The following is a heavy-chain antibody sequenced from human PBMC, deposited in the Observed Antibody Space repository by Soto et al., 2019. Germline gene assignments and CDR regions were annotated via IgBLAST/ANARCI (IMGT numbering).Heavy chain of an antibody. CDR3: ERGMVGYN. V-gene: IGHV3-30-3*01. Sequence: QVQLVESGGGVVQPGRSLRLSCAASGFTFSSYAMHWVRQAPGKGLEWVAVISYDGSNKYYADSVKGRFTISRDNSKKTLYLQMSSLRAEDTAVYYCERGMVGYNWGQGTLVTVSS. CDR1: GFTFSSYA. D-gene: IGHD1-26*01. CDR2: ISYDGSNK. J-gene: IGHJ4*02.